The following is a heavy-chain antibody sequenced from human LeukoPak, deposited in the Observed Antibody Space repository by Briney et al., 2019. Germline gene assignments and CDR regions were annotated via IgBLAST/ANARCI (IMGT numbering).Heavy chain of an antibody. CDR3: AKVPSSHYGDYRFDY. V-gene: IGHV3-30*02. CDR2: IRYDGSNK. D-gene: IGHD4-17*01. J-gene: IGHJ4*02. CDR1: GFTFSSYG. Sequence: GGSLRLSCAAPGFTFSSYGMHWVRQAPGKGLEWVAFIRYDGSNKYYADSVKRRFTISRDNSKNTLYLQMNSLRAEDTAVYYCAKVPSSHYGDYRFDYWGQGTLVTVSS.